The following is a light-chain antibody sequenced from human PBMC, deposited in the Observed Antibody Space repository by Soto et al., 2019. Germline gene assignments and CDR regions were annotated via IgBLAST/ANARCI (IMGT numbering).Light chain of an antibody. CDR2: EVT. V-gene: IGLV2-14*01. CDR3: SSYTSRSTWV. Sequence: QSALTQPASVSGSPGQSITISCTGTNTDVGGYDYVSWYQHHPGKAPKLIIYEVTYRPSGVSNRFSGSKSGNAASLTIAGLHPEDEAYYYCSSYTSRSTWVFGGGTKLTVL. CDR1: NTDVGGYDY. J-gene: IGLJ2*01.